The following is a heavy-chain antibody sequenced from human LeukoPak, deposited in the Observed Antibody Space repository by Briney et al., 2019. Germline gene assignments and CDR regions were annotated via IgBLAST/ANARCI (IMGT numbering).Heavy chain of an antibody. Sequence: PGGSLRLSCSASGFNFINHYMSWVRQAPGKGLECVAKIKPDGREKYYVDSVKGRLTISRDNSKTSLFLHLHSLRAEDTAVYYCVREIWWRFDYWGQGSLVTVSS. D-gene: IGHD5-12*01. CDR2: IKPDGREK. CDR3: VREIWWRFDY. CDR1: GFNFINHY. V-gene: IGHV3-7*01. J-gene: IGHJ4*02.